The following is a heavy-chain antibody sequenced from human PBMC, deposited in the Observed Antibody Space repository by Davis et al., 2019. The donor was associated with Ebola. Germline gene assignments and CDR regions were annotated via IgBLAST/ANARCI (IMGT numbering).Heavy chain of an antibody. J-gene: IGHJ5*02. CDR3: ARSGDFWSGYYFDP. CDR1: GDSISTYY. CDR2: VYKSGST. D-gene: IGHD3-3*01. V-gene: IGHV4-4*07. Sequence: SETLSLTCTVSGDSISTYYWSWIRQPAGKGLEWIGRVYKSGSTKYNSSLKSRVTMSVDTSKNQLSLRMTSVTAADTAVYYCARSGDFWSGYYFDPWGQGTLVTVSS.